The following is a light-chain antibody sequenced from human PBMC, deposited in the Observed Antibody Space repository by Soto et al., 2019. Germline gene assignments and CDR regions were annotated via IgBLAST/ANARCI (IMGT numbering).Light chain of an antibody. CDR3: QRYNNWPPWA. CDR1: QSVSSN. Sequence: EIVMTQSPATLSVSPGERATLSCRASQSVSSNLAWYQQKPGQAPRLLIYGASTTATGIPARFSGSGSGTDFTLTISSLQSEDFAVYYCQRYNNWPPWAVGQGTKVEIK. J-gene: IGKJ1*01. V-gene: IGKV3-15*01. CDR2: GAS.